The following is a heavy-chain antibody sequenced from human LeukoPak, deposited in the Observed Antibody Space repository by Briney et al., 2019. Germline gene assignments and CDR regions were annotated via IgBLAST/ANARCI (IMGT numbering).Heavy chain of an antibody. CDR1: GGSISSSSYF. Sequence: RPSETLSLTCTVSGGSISSSSYFWTWIRQPAGKGLEWIGHIDTSGSTKYNPSLKTRVTISVDTSKKQFSLKLRSVTAADTAVYYWARVIEHRNWCFDLWGRGTLVTVSS. V-gene: IGHV4-61*09. J-gene: IGHJ2*01. CDR2: IDTSGST. CDR3: ARVIEHRNWCFDL. D-gene: IGHD2-21*01.